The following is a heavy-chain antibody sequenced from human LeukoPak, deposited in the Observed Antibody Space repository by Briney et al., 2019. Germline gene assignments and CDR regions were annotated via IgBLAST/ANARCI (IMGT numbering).Heavy chain of an antibody. J-gene: IGHJ4*02. D-gene: IGHD4-17*01. CDR1: GFTFSSYS. Sequence: GGSLRFSCAASGFTFSSYSMNWVRQAPGKGLEWVSSISSSSSYIYYADSVKGRFTISRGNAKNSLYLQMNSLRAEDTAVYYCARDLFSYGGNRNFDYWGQGTLVTVSS. V-gene: IGHV3-21*01. CDR2: ISSSSSYI. CDR3: ARDLFSYGGNRNFDY.